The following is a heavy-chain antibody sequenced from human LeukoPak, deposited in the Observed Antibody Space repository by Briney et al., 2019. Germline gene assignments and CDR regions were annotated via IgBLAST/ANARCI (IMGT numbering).Heavy chain of an antibody. J-gene: IGHJ4*02. D-gene: IGHD3-22*01. V-gene: IGHV4-34*01. CDR2: INHSGST. CDR1: GGSFSGYY. CDR3: ARDLNYYDSSGYYY. Sequence: PSETLSLTCAVYGGSFSGYYWSWIRQPPGKGLEWIGEINHSGSTNYNPSLKSRVTISVDTSKNQFSLKLSSVTAADTAVYYCARDLNYYDSSGYYYWGQGTLVTVSS.